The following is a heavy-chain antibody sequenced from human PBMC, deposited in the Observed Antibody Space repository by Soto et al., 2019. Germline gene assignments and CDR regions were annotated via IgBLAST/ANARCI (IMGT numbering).Heavy chain of an antibody. J-gene: IGHJ4*02. CDR3: PTASYLPAAVAAAGTPFDY. V-gene: IGHV3-15*01. CDR2: IKSKTDGGTT. D-gene: IGHD6-13*01. CDR1: GFTFSNAW. Sequence: GGSLRLSCAASGFTFSNAWMSWVRQAPGKGLEWVGRIKSKTDGGTTDYAAPVKGRFTISRDDSKNTLYLQMNSLKTEDPAGNHCPTASYLPAAVAAAGTPFDYWGQGTLVTVSS.